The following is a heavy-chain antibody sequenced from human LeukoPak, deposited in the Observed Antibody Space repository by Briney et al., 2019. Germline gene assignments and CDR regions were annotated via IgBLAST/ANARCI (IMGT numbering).Heavy chain of an antibody. D-gene: IGHD3-16*02. CDR2: ISAYNGDT. CDR3: ARLGVKAFSLSGTLRGLEYYYYMDV. V-gene: IGHV1-18*04. J-gene: IGHJ6*03. CDR1: GYTFTGYY. Sequence: GASVKVSCKASGYTFTGYYMHWVRQAPGQGLEWMGWISAYNGDTKYAQKVQGRVTMSTETSTSTAYMELRSLRSDDTAVYYCARLGVKAFSLSGTLRGLEYYYYMDVWGKGTTVTVSS.